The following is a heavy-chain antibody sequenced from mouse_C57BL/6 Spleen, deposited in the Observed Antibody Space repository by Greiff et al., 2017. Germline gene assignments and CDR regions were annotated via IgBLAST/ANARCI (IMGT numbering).Heavy chain of an antibody. V-gene: IGHV5-17*01. J-gene: IGHJ2*01. Sequence: EVKLVASGGGLVKPGGSLKLSCAASGFTFSDYGMHWVRQAPEKGLEWVAYISSGSSTIYYADTVKGRFTISRDNAKNTLFLQRTSLRSEDTDMYYCARPIVGSSYADYWGQGTTLTVSS. CDR1: GFTFSDYG. CDR2: ISSGSSTI. CDR3: ARPIVGSSYADY. D-gene: IGHD1-1*01.